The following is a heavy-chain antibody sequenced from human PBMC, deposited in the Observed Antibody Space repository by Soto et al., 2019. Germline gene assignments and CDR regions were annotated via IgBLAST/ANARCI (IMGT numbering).Heavy chain of an antibody. CDR3: ARDRNTVTTYYFDY. J-gene: IGHJ4*02. D-gene: IGHD4-17*01. CDR2: IIPIFGTA. CDR1: GCTFSSYA. Sequence: KVCCKASGCTFSSYAIMWVRHAPGQGLEWMGGIIPIFGTANYAQKFQGRVTITADKSTSTAYMELSSLRSEDTAVYYCARDRNTVTTYYFDYWGQGTLVTVSS. V-gene: IGHV1-69*06.